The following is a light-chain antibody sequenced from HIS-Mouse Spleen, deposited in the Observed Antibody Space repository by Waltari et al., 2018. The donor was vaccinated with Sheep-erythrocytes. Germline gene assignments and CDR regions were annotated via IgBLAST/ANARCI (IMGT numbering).Light chain of an antibody. CDR3: QSYDSSLSGSV. CDR1: SSNIGAGYE. V-gene: IGLV1-40*01. J-gene: IGLJ2*01. CDR2: RNT. Sequence: QSVLTQPPSVSGAPGQRVTIPCTGSSSNIGAGYEVHWYQQLPGTAPKLLSYRNTNRPAGVPDRFSGSKSGTSASLAITGLQAEDEADYYCQSYDSSLSGSVFGGGTKLTVL.